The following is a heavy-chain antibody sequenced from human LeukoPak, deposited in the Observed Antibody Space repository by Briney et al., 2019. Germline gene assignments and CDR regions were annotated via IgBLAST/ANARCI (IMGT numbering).Heavy chain of an antibody. D-gene: IGHD2-2*01. CDR2: IYYSGST. V-gene: IGHV4-59*11. Sequence: SETLSLTCTVSGGSISSHDWSWIRQPPGKGLEWIGYIYYSGSTNYTPSLNTPLTISVHTSKNQFSLKLSSVTAADTAVYYCARDQGAAIGWGGPQGPSWWFDYWGQGTLVSVSS. CDR1: GGSISSHD. J-gene: IGHJ4*02. CDR3: ARDQGAAIGWGGPQGPSWWFDY.